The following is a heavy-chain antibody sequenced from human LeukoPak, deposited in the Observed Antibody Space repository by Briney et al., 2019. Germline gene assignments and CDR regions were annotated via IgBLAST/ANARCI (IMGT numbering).Heavy chain of an antibody. CDR2: ISGSGGST. Sequence: PGGSLRLSCAASGFTFSSFEMHWVRQAPRKGLEWVSGISGSGGSTYYADSVKGRFTISRDNSKNTLYLQMSGLRAEDTAVYYCAKDRAASGTGSYYYMDVWGKGTTVTVSS. J-gene: IGHJ6*03. CDR1: GFTFSSFE. V-gene: IGHV3-23*01. CDR3: AKDRAASGTGSYYYMDV. D-gene: IGHD6-13*01.